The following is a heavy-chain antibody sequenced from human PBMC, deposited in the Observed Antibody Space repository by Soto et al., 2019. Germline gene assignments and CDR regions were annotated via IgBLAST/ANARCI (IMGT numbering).Heavy chain of an antibody. CDR3: ARGCSDTTCPRPYYGMDV. J-gene: IGHJ6*02. Sequence: LSLTCTVSGGSISSGDYYWSWIRQPPGKGLEWIGYIYKSGSTYYNPSLKSRITMSVATSKNQFSLKLNSVTAADTAVYYCARGCSDTTCPRPYYGMDVWGQGTTVTVS. D-gene: IGHD2-2*01. CDR1: GGSISSGDYY. CDR2: IYKSGST. V-gene: IGHV4-30-4*01.